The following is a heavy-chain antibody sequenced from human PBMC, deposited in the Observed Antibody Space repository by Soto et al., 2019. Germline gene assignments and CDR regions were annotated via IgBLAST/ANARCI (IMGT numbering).Heavy chain of an antibody. CDR2: SRNKANSYTT. J-gene: IGHJ4*02. CDR3: TRLLRTSSGYDFDF. Sequence: GGSLRLSCAASGSTFNDHYMDWVRQAPGKGLEWVGRSRNKANSYTTEYAASVKGRFAISRDDSKNSLYLQMNSLKTEDSAIYYCTRLLRTSSGYDFDFWGQGTLVTVSS. D-gene: IGHD5-12*01. CDR1: GSTFNDHY. V-gene: IGHV3-72*01.